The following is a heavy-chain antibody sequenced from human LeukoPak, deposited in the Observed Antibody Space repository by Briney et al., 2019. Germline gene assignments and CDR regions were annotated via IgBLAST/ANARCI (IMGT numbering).Heavy chain of an antibody. CDR3: AREVRGYCSSTSCYRRYYGMDV. J-gene: IGHJ6*02. Sequence: SETLSLTCAVYGGSFSGYYWSWIRQPPGKGLEWIGEINHSGSTNYNPSLKSRVTISVDTSKNQFSLKLSSVTAADTAVYYCAREVRGYCSSTSCYRRYYGMDVWGQGTTATVSS. CDR1: GGSFSGYY. CDR2: INHSGST. V-gene: IGHV4-34*01. D-gene: IGHD2-2*02.